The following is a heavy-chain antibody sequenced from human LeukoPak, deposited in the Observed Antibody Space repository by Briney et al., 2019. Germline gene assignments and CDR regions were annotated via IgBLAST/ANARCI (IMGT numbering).Heavy chain of an antibody. CDR2: ISSSSSYI. CDR3: ARGGAPVVPAAMHFDY. CDR1: GFTFSSYS. Sequence: GGSLRLSCAASGFTFSSYSMNWVRQAPGKGLEWVSSISSSSSYIYYADSVKGRFTISRDNAKNSLYLQMNSLRAEDTAVYYCARGGAPVVPAAMHFDYWGQGTLVTVSS. J-gene: IGHJ4*02. V-gene: IGHV3-21*01. D-gene: IGHD2-2*01.